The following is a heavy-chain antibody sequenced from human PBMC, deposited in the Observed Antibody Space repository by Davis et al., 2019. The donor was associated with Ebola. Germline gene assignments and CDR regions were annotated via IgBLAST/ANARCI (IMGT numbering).Heavy chain of an antibody. CDR2: INPNSGGT. Sequence: AASVKVSCKASGYTFTGYYMHWVRQAPGQGLEWMGWINPNSGGTNYAQKFQGWVTMTRDTSISTAYMELISLRLDDTAVYYCSRGYSPKCRTGDCVNDYWGQGTLVTVSS. V-gene: IGHV1-2*04. J-gene: IGHJ4*02. CDR1: GYTFTGYY. CDR3: SRGYSPKCRTGDCVNDY. D-gene: IGHD2-21*01.